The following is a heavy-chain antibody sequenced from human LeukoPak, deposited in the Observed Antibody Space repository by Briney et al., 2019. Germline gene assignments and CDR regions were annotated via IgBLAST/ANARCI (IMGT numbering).Heavy chain of an antibody. J-gene: IGHJ4*02. V-gene: IGHV1-18*01. CDR1: GYTFTRYG. CDR2: ISAYNGDT. D-gene: IGHD6-19*01. CDR3: ARDPSNSSGWYIFFDF. Sequence: ASVKVSCKASGYTFTRYGITWVRQAPGQGLEWMGWISAYNGDTKYAQKLQGRVTKTTDTSTSTAYMELRSLRSDDTAVYYCARDPSNSSGWYIFFDFWGQGTLVAVSS.